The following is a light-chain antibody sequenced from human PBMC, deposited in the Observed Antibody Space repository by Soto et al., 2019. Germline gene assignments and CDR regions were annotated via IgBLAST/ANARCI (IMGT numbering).Light chain of an antibody. CDR3: QQYGSSPLIS. V-gene: IGKV3-20*01. Sequence: VLTQSPGTLSLSPGESATLSCRASQTVSITYLTWYQQKPGQAPRLLILGASKRATGIPDRFSGSGSGRDFTLTISGLEPEDFAVYYCQQYGSSPLISFGQGTRLEIK. CDR2: GAS. CDR1: QTVSITY. J-gene: IGKJ5*01.